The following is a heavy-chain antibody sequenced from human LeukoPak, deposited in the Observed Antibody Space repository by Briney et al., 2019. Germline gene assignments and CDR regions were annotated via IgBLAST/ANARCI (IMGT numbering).Heavy chain of an antibody. D-gene: IGHD1-1*01. J-gene: IGHJ6*02. CDR1: GYTFTSYD. CDR3: ARYKRAIGLRRYYYYGMDV. Sequence: GASVKVSCKASGYTFTSYDNNWVRQATGQGLEWMGWMNPNSGNTGYAQKFQGRVTMTRNTSISTAYMELSSLRSEDTAVYYCARYKRAIGLRRYYYYGMDVWGQGTTVTVSS. V-gene: IGHV1-8*01. CDR2: MNPNSGNT.